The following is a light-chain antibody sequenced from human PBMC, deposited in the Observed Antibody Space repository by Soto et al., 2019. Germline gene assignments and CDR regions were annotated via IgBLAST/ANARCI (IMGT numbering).Light chain of an antibody. Sequence: EIVLTQSPGTLSLSPGERATLSCRASQIVGGDTLAWFQQRPGQAPRLVIYGASNRAADIPDRFSGSGSGTDFTLTVSRLEPEDFAMYYCQQYHWAPDTFGQGTRLEMK. J-gene: IGKJ5*01. V-gene: IGKV3-20*01. CDR1: QIVGGDT. CDR2: GAS. CDR3: QQYHWAPDT.